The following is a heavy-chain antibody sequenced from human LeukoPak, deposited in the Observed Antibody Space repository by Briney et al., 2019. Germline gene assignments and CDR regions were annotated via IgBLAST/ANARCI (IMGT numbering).Heavy chain of an antibody. J-gene: IGHJ4*02. Sequence: SETLSLTCAVYGGSFSGYYWSWIRQPPGKGLEWIGEINHSGSTNYNPSLKSRVTISVDTSKNQFSLKLSPVTAADTAVYYCASNYYDSSGLDYWGQGTLVTVSS. CDR3: ASNYYDSSGLDY. CDR1: GGSFSGYY. D-gene: IGHD3-22*01. V-gene: IGHV4-34*01. CDR2: INHSGST.